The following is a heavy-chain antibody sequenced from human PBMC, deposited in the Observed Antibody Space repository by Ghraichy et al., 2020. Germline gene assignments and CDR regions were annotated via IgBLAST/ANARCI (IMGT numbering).Heavy chain of an antibody. J-gene: IGHJ6*02. D-gene: IGHD3-3*01. CDR3: TSVLRFLEWPDYYYYGMDV. V-gene: IGHV3-73*01. Sequence: GGSLRLSCAASGFTFSGSAMHWVRQASGKGLEWVGRIRSKANSYATAYAASVKGRFTISRDDSKNTAYLQMNSLKTEDTAVYYCTSVLRFLEWPDYYYYGMDVWGQGTTVTVSS. CDR2: IRSKANSYAT. CDR1: GFTFSGSA.